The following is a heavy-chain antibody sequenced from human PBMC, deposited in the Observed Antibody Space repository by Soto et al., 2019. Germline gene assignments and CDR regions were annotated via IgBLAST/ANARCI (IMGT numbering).Heavy chain of an antibody. D-gene: IGHD2-2*01. CDR2: ISSSSSYI. J-gene: IGHJ5*01. V-gene: IGHV3-21*01. CDR1: GFTFSSYS. CDR3: SRGGNTSSNWLDY. Sequence: GGSLRLSCAASGFTFSSYSMNWVRQAPGKGLEWVSSISSSSSYIYYADSVKGRFTISRDNAKNSLYLQMNSLRAEDTAVYYCSRGGNTSSNWLDYWGQGTLVTVSS.